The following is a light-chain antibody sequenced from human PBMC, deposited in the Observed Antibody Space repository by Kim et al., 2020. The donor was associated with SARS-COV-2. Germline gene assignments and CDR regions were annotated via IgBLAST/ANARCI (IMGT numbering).Light chain of an antibody. V-gene: IGLV3-21*03. CDR3: QVWDTTSEHVI. J-gene: IGLJ2*01. CDR2: DDS. CDR1: NVGSKS. Sequence: PGRAAEITWGVNNVGSKSVTWYHQKPGRAPVLVIYDDSGRPSGIPERFSGSNSGNTATLTISRVEVGEEADYYCQVWDTTSEHVIFGGGTQLTVL.